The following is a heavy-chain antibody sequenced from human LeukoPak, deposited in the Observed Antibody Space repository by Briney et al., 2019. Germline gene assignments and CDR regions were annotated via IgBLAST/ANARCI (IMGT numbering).Heavy chain of an antibody. CDR2: INPNSGGT. CDR1: AYLFTGYY. Sequence: ASVKVSCKASAYLFTGYYMHWVRQAPGQGLEWMGWINPNSGGTNYAQKFQGRVTMTRDTSISTAYMELSRLRSDDTAVYYCAKVGKIVGATGRVGAFDIWGQGTMVTVSS. CDR3: AKVGKIVGATGRVGAFDI. V-gene: IGHV1-2*02. J-gene: IGHJ3*02. D-gene: IGHD1-26*01.